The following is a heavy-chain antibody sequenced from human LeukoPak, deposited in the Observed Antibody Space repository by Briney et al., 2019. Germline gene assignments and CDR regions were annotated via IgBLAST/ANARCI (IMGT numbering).Heavy chain of an antibody. Sequence: SQTLSLTCTVSGGSISSGDYYWSWIRQPPGKGLEWIGYIYYSGSTYYNPSLKSRVTISVDTSKNQFSLKLSSVTAADTAVYYCARVRGYGSIRWYFDLWGRGTLVTVSS. V-gene: IGHV4-30-4*01. J-gene: IGHJ2*01. CDR3: ARVRGYGSIRWYFDL. D-gene: IGHD6-13*01. CDR1: GGSISSGDYY. CDR2: IYYSGST.